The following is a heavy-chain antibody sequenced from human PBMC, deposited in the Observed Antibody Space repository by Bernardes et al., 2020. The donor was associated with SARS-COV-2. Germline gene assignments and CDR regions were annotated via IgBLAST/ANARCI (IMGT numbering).Heavy chain of an antibody. CDR2: INHSGST. J-gene: IGHJ3*02. CDR1: GGSFSGYY. Sequence: SETLSLTCAVYGGSFSGYYWSWIRQPPGKGLEWIGEINHSGSTNYNPSLKSRVTISVDTSKNQFSLKLSSVTAADTAVYYCAGTAMIVVAPAFDIWGQGTMVTVSS. CDR3: AGTAMIVVAPAFDI. V-gene: IGHV4-34*01. D-gene: IGHD3-22*01.